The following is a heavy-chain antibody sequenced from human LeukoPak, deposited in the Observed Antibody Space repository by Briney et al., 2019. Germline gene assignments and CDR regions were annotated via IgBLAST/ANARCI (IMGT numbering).Heavy chain of an antibody. CDR1: GFTFSSYA. J-gene: IGHJ4*02. V-gene: IGHV3-66*01. D-gene: IGHD3-10*01. CDR2: IYSGGST. CDR3: ASGSGSYSSLDY. Sequence: PGGSLRLSCAASGFTFSSYAMSWVRQAPGKGLEWVSVIYSGGSTYFADSVKGRFTISRDNSKNTLYLQMNSLRAEDTAVYYCASGSGSYSSLDYWGQGTLVTVSS.